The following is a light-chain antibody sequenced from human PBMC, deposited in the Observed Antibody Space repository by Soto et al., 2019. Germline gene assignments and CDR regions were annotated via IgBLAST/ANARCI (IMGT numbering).Light chain of an antibody. V-gene: IGKV1-5*03. CDR1: QSISSW. J-gene: IGKJ2*01. Sequence: DIQMTQSPSTLSASVGDRVTITCRASQSISSWVAWYQQKPGKAPKLLIYKASSIESGVPSRFSGSGSGTEFTLTISSLQPDDFATYYCQQYNSYPYTFGQGTKLEIK. CDR3: QQYNSYPYT. CDR2: KAS.